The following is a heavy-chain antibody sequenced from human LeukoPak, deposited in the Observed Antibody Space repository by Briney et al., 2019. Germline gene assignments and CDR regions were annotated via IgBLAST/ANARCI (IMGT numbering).Heavy chain of an antibody. D-gene: IGHD3-3*01. J-gene: IGHJ4*02. CDR1: GFTFSSYG. V-gene: IGHV3-30*18. CDR2: ISYDGSNK. Sequence: GGSLRLSCAASGFTFSSYGMPWVRQAPGKGLEWVAVISYDGSNKYYADSVKGRFTISRDNSKNTLYLQMNSLRAEDTAVYYCAKDTLPFWSGFSSYFDYWGQGTLVTVSS. CDR3: AKDTLPFWSGFSSYFDY.